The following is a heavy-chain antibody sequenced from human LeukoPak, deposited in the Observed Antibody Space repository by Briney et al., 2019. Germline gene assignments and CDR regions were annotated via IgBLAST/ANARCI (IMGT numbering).Heavy chain of an antibody. CDR2: ISSSGSTI. Sequence: GGSLRLSRAASGFTFSSYEMNWVRQAPGKGLEWVSYISSSGSTIYYADSVKGRFTISRDNAKNSLYLQMNSLRAEDTALYYCAKDIGGNYYGSGSSTNYFDYWGQGTLVTVSS. J-gene: IGHJ4*02. V-gene: IGHV3-48*03. D-gene: IGHD3-10*01. CDR1: GFTFSSYE. CDR3: AKDIGGNYYGSGSSTNYFDY.